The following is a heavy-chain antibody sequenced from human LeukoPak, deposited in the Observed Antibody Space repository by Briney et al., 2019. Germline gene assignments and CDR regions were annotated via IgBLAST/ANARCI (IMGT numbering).Heavy chain of an antibody. V-gene: IGHV3-23*01. CDR1: GFAFSSYA. D-gene: IGHD3-10*01. CDR3: ANDYRSGSFHDF. CDR2: ISRRDDYT. J-gene: IGHJ4*02. Sequence: PGGSLRLSCAASGFAFSSYAMSWVRQPPGKGLEWVSVISRRDDYTYYADSVKGRFTISRDNSKNTLYLQMNTLRAEDTAVYYCANDYRSGSFHDFWGQGTLATVSS.